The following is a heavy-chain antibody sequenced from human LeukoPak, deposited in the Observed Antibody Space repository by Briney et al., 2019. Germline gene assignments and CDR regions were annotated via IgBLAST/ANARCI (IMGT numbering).Heavy chain of an antibody. D-gene: IGHD6-6*01. Sequence: ASVKVSCKASAYTFTGYYMHWVRQAPGQGLEWMGWINPNSGGTNYAQKFQGRVTMTRDTSISTAYMELSRLRSDDTAVYYCARGMAYSSSSGVGNWFDPWGQGTLVTVSS. CDR3: ARGMAYSSSSGVGNWFDP. J-gene: IGHJ5*02. CDR2: INPNSGGT. V-gene: IGHV1-2*02. CDR1: AYTFTGYY.